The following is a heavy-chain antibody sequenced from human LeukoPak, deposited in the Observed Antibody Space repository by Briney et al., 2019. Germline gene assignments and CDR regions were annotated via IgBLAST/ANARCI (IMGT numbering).Heavy chain of an antibody. CDR1: GYTFTGYY. J-gene: IGHJ5*02. Sequence: ASVKVSCKAPGYTFTGYYMHWVRQALGQGLEWTGWINPNSGGTNYAQKFQGRVTMTRDTSISTAYMELSRLRADDTAVYYCARDGLGAVAGGNNWFDPWGQGTLVTVSS. CDR3: ARDGLGAVAGGNNWFDP. D-gene: IGHD6-19*01. V-gene: IGHV1-2*02. CDR2: INPNSGGT.